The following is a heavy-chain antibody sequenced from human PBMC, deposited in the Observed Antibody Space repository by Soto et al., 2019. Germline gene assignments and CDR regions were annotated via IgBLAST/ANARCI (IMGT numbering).Heavy chain of an antibody. D-gene: IGHD6-13*01. Sequence: EVHLVESGGGLVQPGGSLRLSCAASGFTFSSYSLNWVRQAPGKGLEWVSYITSSGTTVYYADSVRGRFTISRDNATNSLYLQMNRLRDADTAVYYCARGSSNWAYYFDFWGQGTLVTVSS. V-gene: IGHV3-48*02. CDR1: GFTFSSYS. CDR3: ARGSSNWAYYFDF. CDR2: ITSSGTTV. J-gene: IGHJ4*02.